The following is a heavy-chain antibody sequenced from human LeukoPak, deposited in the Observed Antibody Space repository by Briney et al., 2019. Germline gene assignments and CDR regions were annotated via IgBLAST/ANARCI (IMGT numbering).Heavy chain of an antibody. CDR3: AKDYRPLGLRCSSTSCRRGFDY. Sequence: PGRSLRLSCAASGFTFDDYAMHWVRQVPGKGLEWVSGISWNSGSIGYADSVKGRFTISRDNAKNSLYLQMNSLRAEDTALYYCAKDYRPLGLRCSSTSCRRGFDYWGQGTLVTVSS. J-gene: IGHJ4*02. CDR2: ISWNSGSI. V-gene: IGHV3-9*01. D-gene: IGHD2-2*01. CDR1: GFTFDDYA.